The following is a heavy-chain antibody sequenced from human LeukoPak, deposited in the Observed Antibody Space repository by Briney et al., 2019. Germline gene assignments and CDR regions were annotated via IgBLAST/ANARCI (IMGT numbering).Heavy chain of an antibody. CDR1: GFTFSDYY. Sequence: GESLRLSCAASGFTFSDYYMSWIRQPPGKGLEWVSYISRSGSTIYYADSVKGRSTITRDNAKNSLYLQMNSLRAEGTAVECCASDNVGQIDYWGQGTLVTVSS. D-gene: IGHD2-15*01. CDR2: ISRSGSTI. J-gene: IGHJ4*02. CDR3: ASDNVGQIDY. V-gene: IGHV3-11*01.